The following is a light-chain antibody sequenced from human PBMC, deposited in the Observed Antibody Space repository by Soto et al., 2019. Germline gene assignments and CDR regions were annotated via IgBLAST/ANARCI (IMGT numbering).Light chain of an antibody. J-gene: IGKJ4*01. CDR3: IQDYNYPLT. CDR1: QGIRSE. CDR2: TAS. V-gene: IGKV1-6*01. Sequence: AIHMTPSPSSLSASVEDRVTITCRASQGIRSELGWYQQKPGKAPNLLIYTASRLQSGVPSRRSGSGSGTEFTLTISSLQPEDFATYYCIQDYNYPLTFGGGTKVEIK.